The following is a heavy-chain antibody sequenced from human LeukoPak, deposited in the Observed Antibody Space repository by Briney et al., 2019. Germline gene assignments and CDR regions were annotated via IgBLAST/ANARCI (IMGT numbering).Heavy chain of an antibody. J-gene: IGHJ4*02. CDR3: VRGYYDSSGYYMVY. CDR2: IYYSGST. V-gene: IGHV4-39*01. D-gene: IGHD3-22*01. Sequence: SETLSLTCTVSGGSISSSSYYWGWIRQPPGKGLEWIGSIYYSGSTYYNPSLKSRVAISVDTSKNQFSLKLSSVTAADTAVYYCVRGYYDSSGYYMVYWGQGTLVTVSS. CDR1: GGSISSSSYY.